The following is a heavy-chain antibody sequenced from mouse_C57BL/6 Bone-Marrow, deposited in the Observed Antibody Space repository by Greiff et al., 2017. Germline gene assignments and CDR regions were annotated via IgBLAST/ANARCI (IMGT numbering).Heavy chain of an antibody. CDR1: GYTFTSYW. V-gene: IGHV1-59*01. Sequence: QVQLKQPGAELVRPGTSVKLSCKASGYTFTSYWMHWVKQRPGQGLEWIGVIDPSDSYTNYNQKFKGKATLTVDTSSSTAYMQLSSLTSEDSAVYYCARPTTVVREAMDYWGQGTSVTVSS. J-gene: IGHJ4*01. CDR2: IDPSDSYT. D-gene: IGHD1-1*01. CDR3: ARPTTVVREAMDY.